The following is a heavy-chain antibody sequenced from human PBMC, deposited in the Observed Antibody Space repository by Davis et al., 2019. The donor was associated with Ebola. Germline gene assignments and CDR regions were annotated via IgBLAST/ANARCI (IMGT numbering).Heavy chain of an antibody. CDR1: GGSFSGYY. D-gene: IGHD5-24*01. CDR3: ARVRRDGYLS. V-gene: IGHV4-34*01. Sequence: SETLSLTCAVYGGSFSGYYWSWIRQPPGKGLEWIGEINHSGSTNYNPSLKSRVTISVDTSKNQFSLKLSSVTAADTAVYYCARVRRDGYLSWGQGTLVTVSS. J-gene: IGHJ5*02. CDR2: INHSGST.